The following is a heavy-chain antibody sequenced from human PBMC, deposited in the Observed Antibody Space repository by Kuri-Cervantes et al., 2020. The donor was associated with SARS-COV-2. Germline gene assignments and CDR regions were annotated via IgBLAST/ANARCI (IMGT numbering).Heavy chain of an antibody. J-gene: IGHJ4*02. CDR1: GGSISGQY. CDR3: ARSRPIPGGYCFDY. CDR2: IYYSGST. V-gene: IGHV4-4*07. D-gene: IGHD2-21*01. Sequence: GSLRLSCTVSGGSISGQYCNWIRQSAGKGLEWIGRIYYSGSTNYNPSLKSRFTMSVETSKNEFSLRLSSVTAADTAVYYCARSRPIPGGYCFDYWGLGTLVTVSS.